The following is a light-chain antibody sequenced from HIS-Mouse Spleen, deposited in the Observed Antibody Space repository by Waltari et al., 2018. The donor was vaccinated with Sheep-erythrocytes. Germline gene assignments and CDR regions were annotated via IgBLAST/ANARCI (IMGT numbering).Light chain of an antibody. J-gene: IGLJ3*02. CDR1: SIDVGGFNY. CDR2: DVS. V-gene: IGLV2-14*03. CDR3: SSYTSSSTSWV. Sequence: QSALTQPASVSGSPGQSITISCTGTSIDVGGFNYVSWYQQHPGKAPKLIIYDVSNRPSGVSNRFSGSKSGNTASLTISGLQAEDEADYYCSSYTSSSTSWVFGGGTKLTVL.